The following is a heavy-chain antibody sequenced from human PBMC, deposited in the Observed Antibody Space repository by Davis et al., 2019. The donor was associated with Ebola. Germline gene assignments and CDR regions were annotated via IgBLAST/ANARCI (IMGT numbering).Heavy chain of an antibody. D-gene: IGHD2-15*01. CDR2: IIPILGIA. CDR1: GGTFSSYA. J-gene: IGHJ6*02. Sequence: SVKVSCKASGGTFSSYAISWVRQAPGQGLEWMGRIIPILGIANYAQKFQGRVTITADKSTSTAYMELSSLRAEDTAVYYCARGGTDVVVVADYYYYGMDVWGQGTTVTVSS. CDR3: ARGGTDVVVVADYYYYGMDV. V-gene: IGHV1-69*04.